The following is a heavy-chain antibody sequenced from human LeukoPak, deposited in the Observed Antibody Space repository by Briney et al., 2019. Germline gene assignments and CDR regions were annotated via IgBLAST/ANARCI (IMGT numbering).Heavy chain of an antibody. Sequence: HPGGSLRLSCAASGFTVSNYYMSWVRQAPGKGLEWVSVIYSGGSTYYADSVKGRFTISRDNSKNTLYLQMNSLRAEDTAVYYCAELGITMIGGVWGKGTTVTISS. CDR3: AELGITMIGGV. J-gene: IGHJ6*04. CDR1: GFTVSNYY. CDR2: IYSGGST. D-gene: IGHD3-10*02. V-gene: IGHV3-66*01.